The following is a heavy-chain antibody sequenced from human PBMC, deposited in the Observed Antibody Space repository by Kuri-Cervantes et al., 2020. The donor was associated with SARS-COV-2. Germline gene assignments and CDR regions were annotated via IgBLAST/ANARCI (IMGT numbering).Heavy chain of an antibody. CDR3: ARHPGRRVWFGELDYFDY. V-gene: IGHV4-34*01. D-gene: IGHD3-10*01. J-gene: IGHJ4*02. CDR1: GGSFSGYY. CDR2: INHSGST. Sequence: SETLSLTCAVYGGSFSGYYWSWIRQPPGKGLEWIGEINHSGSTNYNPSLKSRVTISVDTSKNQFSLKLSSVTAADTAVYYCARHPGRRVWFGELDYFDYWGQGTLVTVSS.